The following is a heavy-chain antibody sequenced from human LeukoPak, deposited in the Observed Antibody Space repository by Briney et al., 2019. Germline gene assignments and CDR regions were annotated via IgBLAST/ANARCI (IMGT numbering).Heavy chain of an antibody. J-gene: IGHJ4*02. Sequence: GGSLRLSCAASGFTFSSYAMSWVRQAPGKGLEWVSAISGSGGSTYYADSVKGRFTISRDNPKNTLYLQMNSLRAEDTAIYYCVKGKLAGIDYWGQGTLVTVSS. D-gene: IGHD6-19*01. V-gene: IGHV3-23*01. CDR2: ISGSGGST. CDR3: VKGKLAGIDY. CDR1: GFTFSSYA.